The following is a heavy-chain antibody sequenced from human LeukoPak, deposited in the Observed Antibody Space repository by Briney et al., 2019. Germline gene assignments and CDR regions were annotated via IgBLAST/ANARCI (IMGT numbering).Heavy chain of an antibody. D-gene: IGHD3-16*02. V-gene: IGHV4-39*01. CDR1: GGSISASISS. CDR3: ARHPNIMITFGGVIA. J-gene: IGHJ3*01. Sequence: SETLSLTCTVSGGSISASISSWGWIRQPPGKGLEWIGNIYYGGSTYYNPSLKSRVIISVDTSKNQFSLKLSSVTAADTAVYYCARHPNIMITFGGVIAWGQGTMVTVSS. CDR2: IYYGGST.